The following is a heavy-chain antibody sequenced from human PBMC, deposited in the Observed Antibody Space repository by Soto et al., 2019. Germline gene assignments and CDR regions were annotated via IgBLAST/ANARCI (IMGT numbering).Heavy chain of an antibody. Sequence: QVQLVQSGAEVKKPGASVKVSCKASGYTFTSYGISWVRQAPGQGLEWMGWISAYNGNTNYAQKLQGRVTMTTDTSTRTAYMELRSLRSDDTAVYYCAREQVYYDSSGPDRTFDYWGQGTLVTVSS. CDR2: ISAYNGNT. CDR1: GYTFTSYG. J-gene: IGHJ4*02. CDR3: AREQVYYDSSGPDRTFDY. V-gene: IGHV1-18*01. D-gene: IGHD3-22*01.